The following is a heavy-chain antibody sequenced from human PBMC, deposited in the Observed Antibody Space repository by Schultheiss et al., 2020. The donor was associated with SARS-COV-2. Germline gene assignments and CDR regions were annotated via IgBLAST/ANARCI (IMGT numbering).Heavy chain of an antibody. J-gene: IGHJ5*02. CDR1: GDSVSSNSAA. Sequence: SETLSLTCAISGDSVSSNSAAWNWIRQSPSRGLEWLGRTYYRSKWYNDYAVSVKSRITINPDTSKNQFSLKLSSVTAADTAVYYCASSRPYGSGSYEKWYNWFDPWGQGTLVTVSS. D-gene: IGHD3-10*01. CDR3: ASSRPYGSGSYEKWYNWFDP. V-gene: IGHV6-1*01. CDR2: TYYRSKWYN.